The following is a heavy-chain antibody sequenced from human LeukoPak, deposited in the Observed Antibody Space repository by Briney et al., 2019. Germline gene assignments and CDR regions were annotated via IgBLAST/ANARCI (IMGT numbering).Heavy chain of an antibody. J-gene: IGHJ4*02. V-gene: IGHV3-23*01. D-gene: IGHD2-15*01. CDR2: ISGSGGST. CDR1: GFTFSSYA. CDR3: VKLTRPLVVVVAATLGNYFDY. Sequence: GGSLRLSCAASGFTFSSYAMSWVRQAPGKGLEWVSAISGSGGSTYYADSVKGRFTISRDNSKNTLYLQMNSLRAEDTAVYYCVKLTRPLVVVVAATLGNYFDYWGQGTLVTVSS.